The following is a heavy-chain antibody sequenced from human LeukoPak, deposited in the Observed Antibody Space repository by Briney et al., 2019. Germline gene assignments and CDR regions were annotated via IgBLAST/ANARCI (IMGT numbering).Heavy chain of an antibody. CDR3: AIDRDYEGKFHIDH. V-gene: IGHV3-43D*04. D-gene: IGHD4-17*01. CDR1: GFTFNNDG. Sequence: GGSLRLSCTSSGFTFNNDGMHWVRQGPGKGLEWVGLISWDGRSTYYADSVKDRFTISRDNMKRSLYLQLNSLIPGDTADYYCAIDRDYEGKFHIDHWGQGTRVTVSS. CDR2: ISWDGRST. J-gene: IGHJ4*02.